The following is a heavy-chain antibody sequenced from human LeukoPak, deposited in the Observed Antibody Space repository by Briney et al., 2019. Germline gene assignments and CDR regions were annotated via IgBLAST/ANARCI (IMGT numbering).Heavy chain of an antibody. CDR1: GFTFSNYW. Sequence: GGSLRLSCAASGFTFSNYWMHWVRQAPGKGLVWVSRINTDGSRITYADSVKGRFTISRDNAMNTVYLQMNSLRAEDTAVYYCARVPTGSYSVDYWGQGTLVTVSS. CDR2: INTDGSRI. CDR3: ARVPTGSYSVDY. D-gene: IGHD1-26*01. J-gene: IGHJ4*02. V-gene: IGHV3-74*01.